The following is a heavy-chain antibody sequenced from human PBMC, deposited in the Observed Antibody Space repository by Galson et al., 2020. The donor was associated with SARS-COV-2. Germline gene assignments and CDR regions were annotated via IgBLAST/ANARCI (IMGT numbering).Heavy chain of an antibody. CDR2: ISSSGRTI. D-gene: IGHD2-21*01. CDR3: ARLDAYGPGY. Sequence: TGGSLRLSCAASGFTFSSYPMHWVRQAPGKGLEWVSYISSSGRTIHYADSVKGRFTISRDNAKSSQSLQMNSLRAEDTAVYYCARLDAYGPGYWGQGTLVTVSS. J-gene: IGHJ4*02. V-gene: IGHV3-48*03. CDR1: GFTFSSYP.